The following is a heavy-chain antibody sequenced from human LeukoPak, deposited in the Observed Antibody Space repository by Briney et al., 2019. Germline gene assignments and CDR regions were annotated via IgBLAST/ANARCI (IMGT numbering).Heavy chain of an antibody. J-gene: IGHJ4*02. CDR2: ISGSGGST. Sequence: GGSLRLSCAASGFTFSSYAMSWVRQAPGKGLEWVSAISGSGGSTYYADSVKGRFTISRDNSENTLYLQMNSLRAEDTAVYYCAEDLKAMVTPFDYWGQGTLVTVSS. D-gene: IGHD5-18*01. CDR1: GFTFSSYA. CDR3: AEDLKAMVTPFDY. V-gene: IGHV3-23*01.